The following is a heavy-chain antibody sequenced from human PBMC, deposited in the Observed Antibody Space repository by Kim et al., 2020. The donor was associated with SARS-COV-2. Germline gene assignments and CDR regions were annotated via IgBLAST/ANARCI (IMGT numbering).Heavy chain of an antibody. CDR3: AKASSRGAYLTFFDY. V-gene: IGHV3-23*01. D-gene: IGHD1-26*01. Sequence: ADSVTGRFTISRDDSKNTLHLQMDSLRAEDTAVYYCAKASSRGAYLTFFDYLGPGTLVTVSS. J-gene: IGHJ4*02.